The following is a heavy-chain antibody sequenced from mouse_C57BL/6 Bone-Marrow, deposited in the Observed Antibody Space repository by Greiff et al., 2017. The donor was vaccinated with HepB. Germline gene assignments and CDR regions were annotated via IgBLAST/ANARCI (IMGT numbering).Heavy chain of an antibody. Sequence: VQLQQPGAELVKPGASVKLSCKASGYTFTSYWMHWVKQRPGQGLEWIGMIHPNSGSTNYNEKFKSKATLTVDKSSSTAYMQLSSLTSEDSAVYYCARAYDGGDWYFDVWGTGTTVTVSS. CDR3: ARAYDGGDWYFDV. CDR1: GYTFTSYW. CDR2: IHPNSGST. V-gene: IGHV1-64*01. J-gene: IGHJ1*03. D-gene: IGHD2-12*01.